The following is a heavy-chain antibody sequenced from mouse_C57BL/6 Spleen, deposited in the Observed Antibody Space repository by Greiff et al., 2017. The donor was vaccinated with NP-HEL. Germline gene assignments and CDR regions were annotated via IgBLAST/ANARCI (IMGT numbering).Heavy chain of an antibody. Sequence: EVNVVESEGGLVQPGSSMKLSCTASGFTFSDYYMAWVRQVPEKGLEWVANINYDGSSTYYLDSLKSRFIISRDNAKNILYLQMSSLKSEDTATYYCARGGDGYDYAMDYWGQGTSVTVSS. CDR1: GFTFSDYY. CDR3: ARGGDGYDYAMDY. V-gene: IGHV5-16*01. D-gene: IGHD2-3*01. J-gene: IGHJ4*01. CDR2: INYDGSST.